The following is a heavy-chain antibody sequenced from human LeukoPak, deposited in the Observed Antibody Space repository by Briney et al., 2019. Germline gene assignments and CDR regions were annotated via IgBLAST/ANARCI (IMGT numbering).Heavy chain of an antibody. CDR3: ARHRPYYYDSRQYFDY. CDR2: IYYSGST. D-gene: IGHD3-22*01. Sequence: PSETLSLTCTVSGGSISSYYWSWIRQPPGKGLEWIGYIYYSGSTNYNPSLKSRVTISVDTSKNQFSLKLSSVIAADTAVYYCARHRPYYYDSRQYFDYWGQGTLVTVSS. J-gene: IGHJ4*02. V-gene: IGHV4-59*08. CDR1: GGSISSYY.